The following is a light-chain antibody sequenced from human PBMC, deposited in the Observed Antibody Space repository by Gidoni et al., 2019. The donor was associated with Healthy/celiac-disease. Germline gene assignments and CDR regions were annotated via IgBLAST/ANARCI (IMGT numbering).Light chain of an antibody. V-gene: IGKV2-28*01. CDR1: QSLLHSNGYNY. CDR3: MQALQTPFT. Sequence: DIVMTQSPLSLPVTPGEPASISCRSSQSLLHSNGYNYLDWYLQKPGQSPQLLIYLGSNRASGVPDRFSGSGSGTDFTLKISRVEAEDVGVYYCMQALQTPFTLGHXTKVKIK. J-gene: IGKJ3*01. CDR2: LGS.